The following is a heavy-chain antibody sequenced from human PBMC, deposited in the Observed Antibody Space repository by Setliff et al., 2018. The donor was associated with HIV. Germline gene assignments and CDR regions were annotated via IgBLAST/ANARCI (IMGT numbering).Heavy chain of an antibody. Sequence: SETLSLTCTVSGGSTDSGSYYWAWIRQPPGKGLEWIGSMYYTGSTYYNPSLKSRVTISIDTSKNQFSPKLNSVTAADTAMYYCARDGGSSGWYFVLGYSDYWGPGTLVTVS. D-gene: IGHD6-19*01. CDR1: GGSTDSGSYY. CDR2: MYYTGST. V-gene: IGHV4-39*02. CDR3: ARDGGSSGWYFVLGYSDY. J-gene: IGHJ4*02.